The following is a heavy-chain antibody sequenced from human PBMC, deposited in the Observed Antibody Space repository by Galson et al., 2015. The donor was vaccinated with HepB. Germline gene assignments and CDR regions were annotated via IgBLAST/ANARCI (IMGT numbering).Heavy chain of an antibody. CDR1: GFTFSSYG. CDR3: ARAHGAYYYGMDV. CDR2: IWYDGSNK. V-gene: IGHV3-33*01. D-gene: IGHD3-16*01. Sequence: SLRLSCAASGFTFSSYGMHWVRQAPGKGLEWVAVIWYDGSNKYYADSVKGRFTISRDNSKNTLYLQMNSLRAEDTAVYYCARAHGAYYYGMDVWGQGTTVTVSS. J-gene: IGHJ6*02.